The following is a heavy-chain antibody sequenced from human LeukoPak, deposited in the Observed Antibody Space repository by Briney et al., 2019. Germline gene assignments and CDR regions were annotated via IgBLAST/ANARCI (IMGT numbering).Heavy chain of an antibody. V-gene: IGHV3-30*18. J-gene: IGHJ1*01. CDR3: AKVISAAGTAYLQQ. CDR1: GVTFSNYG. CDR2: ISYDGSNK. Sequence: SGGSLRLSCAASGVTFSNYGLHWVRQAPGKGLEWVALISYDGSNKNYADSGKGRFTISRDNSKNTLDLQMNSLRADDTAAYYCAKVISAAGTAYLQQWGQGTLVTVSS. D-gene: IGHD6-13*01.